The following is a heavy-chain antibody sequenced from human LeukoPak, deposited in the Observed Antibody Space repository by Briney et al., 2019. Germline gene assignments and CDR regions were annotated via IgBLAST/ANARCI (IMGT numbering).Heavy chain of an antibody. V-gene: IGHV3-33*01. J-gene: IGHJ4*02. CDR2: IWYDGSNK. Sequence: PGRSLRLSCGASGFTFSSYGMHWVRQAPGKGQEWVAVIWYDGSNKYYADSVKGRFTISRANSKNTLYLQMNSLRAEDTAVYYCARAGVVYDSSGYYPKEFDYWGQGTLVTVSS. D-gene: IGHD3-22*01. CDR3: ARAGVVYDSSGYYPKEFDY. CDR1: GFTFSSYG.